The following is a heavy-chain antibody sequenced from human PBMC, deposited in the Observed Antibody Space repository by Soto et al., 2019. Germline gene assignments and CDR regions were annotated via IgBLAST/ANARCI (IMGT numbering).Heavy chain of an antibody. J-gene: IGHJ5*02. V-gene: IGHV1-3*01. D-gene: IGHD6-13*01. CDR3: ARDVAAAAP. CDR1: GYTFIMSS. Sequence: ASVKVSCKASGYTFIMSSMHWVRQAPGQRLEWMGWINVANGNTKYSQKFQGRVTITKDTSASTAYMELSSLRSEDTAVYYCARDVAAAAPWGQGTLVTVSS. CDR2: INVANGNT.